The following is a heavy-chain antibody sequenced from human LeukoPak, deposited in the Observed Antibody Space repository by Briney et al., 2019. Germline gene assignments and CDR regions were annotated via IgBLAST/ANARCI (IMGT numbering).Heavy chain of an antibody. CDR3: AVYSSSWYGRYYYYGMDV. CDR2: MNPNSGNT. J-gene: IGHJ6*02. V-gene: IGHV1-8*01. Sequence: ASVKVSCKASGYTFTSYDINWVRQATGQGLEWMGWMNPNSGNTGYAQKFQGRVTMTEDTSTDTAYMELSSLRSEDTAVYYCAVYSSSWYGRYYYYGMDVWGQGTTVTVSS. CDR1: GYTFTSYD. D-gene: IGHD6-13*01.